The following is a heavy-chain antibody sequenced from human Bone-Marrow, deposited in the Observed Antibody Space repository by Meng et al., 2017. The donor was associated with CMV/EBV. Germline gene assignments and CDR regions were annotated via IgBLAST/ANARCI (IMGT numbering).Heavy chain of an antibody. V-gene: IGHV3-30*18. Sequence: ASGFTFSDYYMSWIRQAPGKGLEWMAVISYDGSNEYYADSVKGRFTISRDNSKNTLYLQMNSLRVEDTAVYYCAKVRSGSYPRLFDYWGQGTLVTVSS. J-gene: IGHJ4*02. CDR1: GFTFSDYY. CDR3: AKVRSGSYPRLFDY. CDR2: ISYDGSNE. D-gene: IGHD3-10*01.